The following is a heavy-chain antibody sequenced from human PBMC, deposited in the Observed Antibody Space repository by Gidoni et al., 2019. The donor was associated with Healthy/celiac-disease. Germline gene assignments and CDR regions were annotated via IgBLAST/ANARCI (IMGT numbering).Heavy chain of an antibody. V-gene: IGHV1-8*01. J-gene: IGHJ6*02. CDR1: GYTFTSYD. CDR3: ARGQQQGLVQRGMDV. CDR2: MNPNSGNT. Sequence: QVQLVQSGAEVKKPGASVKVYCTASGYTFTSYDITWVRTATGQGLEWMGWMNPNSGNTGYAQKFQGRVTMTRNTSISTAYMELSSLRSEDTAVYYCARGQQQGLVQRGMDVWGQGTTVTVSS. D-gene: IGHD6-19*01.